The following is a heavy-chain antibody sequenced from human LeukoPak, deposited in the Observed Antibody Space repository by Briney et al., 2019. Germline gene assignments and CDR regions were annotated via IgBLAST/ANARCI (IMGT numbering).Heavy chain of an antibody. J-gene: IGHJ4*02. CDR2: ISSSSSSYI. Sequence: PGGSLRLSCAASGFTFSNYRMNWVRQAPGKGLEWVSSISSSSSSYIYYADSVKGRFTISRDNAKNSLYLQMNSLRAEDTAVYYCARDEVGVKYYYDSSKTLFDYWGQGTLVTVSS. CDR3: ARDEVGVKYYYDSSKTLFDY. D-gene: IGHD3-22*01. V-gene: IGHV3-21*01. CDR1: GFTFSNYR.